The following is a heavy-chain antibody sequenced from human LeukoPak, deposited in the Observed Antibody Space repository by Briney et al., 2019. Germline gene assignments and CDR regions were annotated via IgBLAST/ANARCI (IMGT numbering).Heavy chain of an antibody. D-gene: IGHD3-3*01. CDR3: AREWWSGYYTYYYYYMDV. CDR1: GYSISSGYY. J-gene: IGHJ6*03. V-gene: IGHV4-38-2*02. Sequence: PSETLSLTCTVSGYSISSGYYWGWIRQPPGKGLEWIGSIYHSGSTYYNPSLKSRVTISVDTSKNQFSLKLSSVTAADTAVYYCAREWWSGYYTYYYYYMDVWGKGTTVTVSS. CDR2: IYHSGST.